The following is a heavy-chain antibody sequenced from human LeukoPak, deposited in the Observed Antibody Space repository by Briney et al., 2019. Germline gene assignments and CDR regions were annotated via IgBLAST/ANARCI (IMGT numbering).Heavy chain of an antibody. CDR1: GGSFSGYH. Sequence: SETLSLTCAVYGGSFSGYHWTWIRQSPEKGLEWIGDINPSGSTYYNPSLKSRLTISVDTSKNQFSLKLRSVTAADTAVYYCARGRHDITMIVVVMTSVSYYLDVWGKGTTVTVS. D-gene: IGHD3-22*01. CDR2: INPSGST. CDR3: ARGRHDITMIVVVMTSVSYYLDV. V-gene: IGHV4-34*01. J-gene: IGHJ6*03.